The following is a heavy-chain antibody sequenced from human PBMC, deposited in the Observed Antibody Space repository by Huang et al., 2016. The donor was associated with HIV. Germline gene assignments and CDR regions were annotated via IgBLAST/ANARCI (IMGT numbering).Heavy chain of an antibody. J-gene: IGHJ4*02. CDR1: GGSISTHY. CDR3: ARDHHDFWRGYRRMYFFDH. D-gene: IGHD3-3*01. V-gene: IGHV4-59*11. Sequence: QVQLQESGPGLVKPSETLSLTCTVSGGSISTHYWGWIRQPPGKGLEWIGSIDYSGSPNYSPSLKSRVTILLDTSKNPFSLRVNSVTAADTAMYYCARDHHDFWRGYRRMYFFDHWGQGTLVTVSS. CDR2: IDYSGSP.